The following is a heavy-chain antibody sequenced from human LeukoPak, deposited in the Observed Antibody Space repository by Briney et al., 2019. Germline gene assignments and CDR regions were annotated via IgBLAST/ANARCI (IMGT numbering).Heavy chain of an antibody. CDR1: GYTFTGYY. CDR2: INPNSGDT. V-gene: IGHV1-2*02. J-gene: IGHJ4*02. CDR3: ARDLEGYHYGSGNYPQ. D-gene: IGHD3-10*01. Sequence: ASVKVSCKASGYTFTGYYIHWVRQAPGQGLEWMGVINPNSGDTNYAQNFQGRVTMTRDTSISTAYMELSSLRSDDTAVYYCARDLEGYHYGSGNYPQWGQGTLVTVSS.